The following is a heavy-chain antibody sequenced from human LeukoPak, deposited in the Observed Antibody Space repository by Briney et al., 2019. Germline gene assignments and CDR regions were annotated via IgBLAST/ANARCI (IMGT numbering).Heavy chain of an antibody. Sequence: ASVKVSCKAFGYTFTSYYMHWVRQAPGQGLEWMGIINPSGGSTSYAQKFQGRVTMTRDTSTSTVYMELSSLRSEDTAVYYCARSTYYYGSGRPRGMDVWGQGTTVTVSS. J-gene: IGHJ6*02. CDR1: GYTFTSYY. D-gene: IGHD3-10*01. CDR2: INPSGGST. CDR3: ARSTYYYGSGRPRGMDV. V-gene: IGHV1-46*01.